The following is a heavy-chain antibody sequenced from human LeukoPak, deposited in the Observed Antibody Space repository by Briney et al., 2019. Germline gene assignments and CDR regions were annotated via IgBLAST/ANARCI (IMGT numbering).Heavy chain of an antibody. V-gene: IGHV3-23*01. Sequence: GGSLRLSCAASGFTFNSYAMYWVRQAPGKGLEWVSRIFGNGGSAHYADSVKGRFTISRDNSKNTVYLQMDSLRVEDTAVYYCGKTTTGYSSGRYPGWPVDYWGQGTLVTVSS. CDR1: GFTFNSYA. D-gene: IGHD6-19*01. J-gene: IGHJ4*02. CDR2: IFGNGGSA. CDR3: GKTTTGYSSGRYPGWPVDY.